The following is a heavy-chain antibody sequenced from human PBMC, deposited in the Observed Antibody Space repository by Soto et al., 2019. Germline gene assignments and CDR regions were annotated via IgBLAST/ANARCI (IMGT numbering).Heavy chain of an antibody. D-gene: IGHD3-16*01. CDR2: IYYSGST. V-gene: IGHV4-61*01. Sequence: SETLSLTCSVSGGSVSSGSYYWSWIRQPPGKGLEWIGYIYYSGSTKYNPSLKSRVTISVDTSKNQFSLKLSSVTAADTAMYYCTRQGRGGQSFLHAFDIWGQGTMVTVSS. CDR3: TRQGRGGQSFLHAFDI. CDR1: GGSVSSGSYY. J-gene: IGHJ3*02.